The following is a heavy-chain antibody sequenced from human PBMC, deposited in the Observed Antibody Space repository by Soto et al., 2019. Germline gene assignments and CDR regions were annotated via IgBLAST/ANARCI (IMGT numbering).Heavy chain of an antibody. CDR1: GGSISSGGYY. V-gene: IGHV4-31*03. CDR2: IYYSGST. Sequence: SETLSLTCTVSGGSISSGGYYWSWIRQHPGKGLEWIGYIYYSGSTYYNPSLKSRVTISLDTSKSQFSLRLTSVTAADTAVYFCLRGRDPHKGGRTWGQGTLVTVSS. CDR3: LRGRDPHKGGRT. J-gene: IGHJ5*02. D-gene: IGHD3-16*01.